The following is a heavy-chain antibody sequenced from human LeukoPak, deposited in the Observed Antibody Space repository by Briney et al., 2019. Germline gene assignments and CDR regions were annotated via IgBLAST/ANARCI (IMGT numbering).Heavy chain of an antibody. CDR3: ARDGPNTWLPND. J-gene: IGHJ4*02. D-gene: IGHD6-19*01. V-gene: IGHV1-46*01. Sequence: GIINPSGGSTSYAQKFQGRVTMTRDTSTSTVYMELSSLRSEDTAVYYCARDGPNTWLPNDWGRGTLLTVSS. CDR2: INPSGGST.